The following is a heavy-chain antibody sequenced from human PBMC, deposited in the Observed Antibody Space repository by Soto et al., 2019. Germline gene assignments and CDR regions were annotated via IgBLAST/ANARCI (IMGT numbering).Heavy chain of an antibody. CDR3: ARFRRGPAALFDKD. CDR2: INHSGTT. J-gene: IGHJ4*02. V-gene: IGHV4-34*01. CDR1: GGPFSGFY. D-gene: IGHD2-2*01. Sequence: PSETLSLTCAVYGGPFSGFYWSWMRQPPGKELEWIGEINHSGTTNYNPSLKSRVTISVDTSKNQFSLNLRSVTAADTAMYYCARFRRGPAALFDKDWGPGTLVTVSS.